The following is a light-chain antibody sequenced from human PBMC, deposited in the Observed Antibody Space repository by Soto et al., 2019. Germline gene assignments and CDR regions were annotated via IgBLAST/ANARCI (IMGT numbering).Light chain of an antibody. J-gene: IGLJ2*01. V-gene: IGLV2-14*01. CDR1: SSDVGGYNY. CDR3: SSYTSSSTLVV. Sequence: QSALTQPASVSGSPGQSITISCTGTSSDVGGYNYVCWYQQHPGKAPKLMIYDVSNRPSGVSNRFSGSKSGNTASLTISGLQAEDEADYYCSSYTSSSTLVVFGGWTKLTVL. CDR2: DVS.